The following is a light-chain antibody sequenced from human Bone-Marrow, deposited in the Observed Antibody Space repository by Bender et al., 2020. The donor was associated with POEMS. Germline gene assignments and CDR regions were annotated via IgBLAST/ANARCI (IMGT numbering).Light chain of an antibody. CDR3: DSFTTSTLYA. Sequence: QSALTQPASVSGSPGQSITISCTGTSSDVGRYNYVSWYQQHPGTAPKLLIYDVSNRPSGVSNRFSGSKSGNTASLTISGLQAEDEADYYCDSFTTSTLYAFGTGTSVTVL. CDR1: SSDVGRYNY. CDR2: DVS. J-gene: IGLJ1*01. V-gene: IGLV2-14*03.